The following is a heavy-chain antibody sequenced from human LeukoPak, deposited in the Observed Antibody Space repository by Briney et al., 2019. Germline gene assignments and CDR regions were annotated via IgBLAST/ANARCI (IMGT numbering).Heavy chain of an antibody. CDR3: ARDYGGSSPFDY. CDR2: ISSSGCDI. D-gene: IGHD4-23*01. CDR1: GFTFSIYE. V-gene: IGHV3-48*03. J-gene: IGHJ4*02. Sequence: GGSLRLSCAASGFTFSIYEMHCVRQAPGKGLEWVSYISSSGCDIYYADSVKGRFTISRDNAKNSLYLHMNSLRAEDTAVYYCARDYGGSSPFDYWGQGTLVTVSS.